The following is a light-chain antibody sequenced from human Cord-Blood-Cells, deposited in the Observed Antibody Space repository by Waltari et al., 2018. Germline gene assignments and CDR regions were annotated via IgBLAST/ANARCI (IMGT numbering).Light chain of an antibody. V-gene: IGLV2-23*01. J-gene: IGLJ3*02. CDR3: CSYAGSSTSWV. Sequence: QSALTQPASVSGSPGQSITLSCTGTSSDVGSYNPVPWSQQHPGKAPKLMIYEGSKRPSGVSNRFSGSKSGNTASLTISGLQAEDEADYYCCSYAGSSTSWVFGGGTKLTVL. CDR1: SSDVGSYNP. CDR2: EGS.